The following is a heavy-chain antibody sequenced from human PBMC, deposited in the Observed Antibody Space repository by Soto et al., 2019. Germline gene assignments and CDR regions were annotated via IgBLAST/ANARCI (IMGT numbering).Heavy chain of an antibody. V-gene: IGHV4-30-2*01. Sequence: KTSETLSLTCAVSGGSISSGGYSWSWIRQPPGKGLEWIGYIYHSGSTYYNPSLKSRVTISVDRSKNQFSLKLSSVTAADTAVYYCARGGGVDTAMPERELNWFDPWGQGTLVTVSS. CDR3: ARGGGVDTAMPERELNWFDP. CDR1: GGSISSGGYS. D-gene: IGHD5-18*01. CDR2: IYHSGST. J-gene: IGHJ5*02.